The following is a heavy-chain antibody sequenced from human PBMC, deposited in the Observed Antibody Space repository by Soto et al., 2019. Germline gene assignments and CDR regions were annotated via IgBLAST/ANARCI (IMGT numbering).Heavy chain of an antibody. CDR1: GYTFTSYG. D-gene: IGHD2-2*01. CDR3: ARLPSITTSCGEGHYSGIDR. Sequence: QGELVPSGAEVKKPGASVKVSCKASGYTFTSYGVGWVRQAPGQRPEWMGWISVYNGKTEYAQNLQGRVIMTTDINRDPAFIEVRGLGFDDPALYYRARLPSITTSCGEGHYSGIDRWGQGTTVTVSS. J-gene: IGHJ6*02. CDR2: ISVYNGKT. V-gene: IGHV1-18*04.